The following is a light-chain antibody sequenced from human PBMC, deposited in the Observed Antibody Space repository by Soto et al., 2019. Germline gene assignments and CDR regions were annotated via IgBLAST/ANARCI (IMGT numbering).Light chain of an antibody. Sequence: QSVLTQPPSASGSPGQSVTISCTGTSSDIGGYNYVSWYRQHPGKAPKLMIFEVSKRPSGVPDRFSGSKFGNTASLTVSGLQNEDEADYYCTAVAGRNQLLFGGGTKLTVL. J-gene: IGLJ3*02. CDR3: TAVAGRNQLL. CDR2: EVS. CDR1: SSDIGGYNY. V-gene: IGLV2-8*01.